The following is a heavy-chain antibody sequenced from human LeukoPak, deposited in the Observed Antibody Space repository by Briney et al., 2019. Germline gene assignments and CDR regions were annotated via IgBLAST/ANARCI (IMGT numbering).Heavy chain of an antibody. J-gene: IGHJ6*03. CDR2: MNPNSGNT. Sequence: ASVKVSCKASGYTFTSYDINWVRQATGQGLEWMGWMNPNSGNTGYAQKFQGRVTMTRNTSISTAYMELSSLRSEDTAVYYCARGRGGAARLGDYYMDVWGKGTTVTVSS. D-gene: IGHD6-6*01. CDR3: ARGRGGAARLGDYYMDV. V-gene: IGHV1-8*01. CDR1: GYTFTSYD.